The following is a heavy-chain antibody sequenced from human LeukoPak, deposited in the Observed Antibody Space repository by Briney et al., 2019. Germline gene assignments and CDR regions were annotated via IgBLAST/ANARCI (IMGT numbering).Heavy chain of an antibody. Sequence: SETLSLTCAVHGGSFSGYYWSWIRQPPGKGLEWIGEINHSGSTNYNPSLKSRVTISVDTSNNQFSLKVTSVTAADTAVYYCARGGSDHGEYFQHWGQGTLVTVSS. J-gene: IGHJ1*01. V-gene: IGHV4-34*01. CDR2: INHSGST. CDR3: ARGGSDHGEYFQH. D-gene: IGHD2-21*02. CDR1: GGSFSGYY.